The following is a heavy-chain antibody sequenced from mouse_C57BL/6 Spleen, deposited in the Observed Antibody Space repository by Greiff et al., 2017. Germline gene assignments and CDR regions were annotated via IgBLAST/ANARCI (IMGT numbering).Heavy chain of an antibody. CDR1: GYAFTNYL. J-gene: IGHJ2*01. Sequence: VQRVESGAELVRPGTSVKVSCKASGYAFTNYLIEWVKQRPGQGLEWIGVINPGSGGTNYNEKFKGKATLTADKSSSTAYMQLSSLTSEDSAVYFCARGRTGTDYWGQGTTLTVSS. CDR3: ARGRTGTDY. CDR2: INPGSGGT. V-gene: IGHV1-54*01. D-gene: IGHD4-1*01.